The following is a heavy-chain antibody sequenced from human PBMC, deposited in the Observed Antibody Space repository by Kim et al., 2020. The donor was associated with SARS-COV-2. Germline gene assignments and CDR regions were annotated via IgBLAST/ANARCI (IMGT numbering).Heavy chain of an antibody. Sequence: GGSLRLSCVGSGFIFSNYGMTWVRQAPGKGLEWVAGMTGTTSSRFYADSVKGRFTISRDNSKNSLFLEMSSLTSEDTAVYYCSRDILGSGSPYDTFHFWG. D-gene: IGHD3-10*01. CDR1: GFIFSNYG. CDR3: SRDILGSGSPYDTFHF. CDR2: MTGTTSSR. V-gene: IGHV3-23*01. J-gene: IGHJ3*01.